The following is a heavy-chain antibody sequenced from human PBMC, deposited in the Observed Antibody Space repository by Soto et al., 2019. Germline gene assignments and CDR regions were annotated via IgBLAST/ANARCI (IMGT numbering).Heavy chain of an antibody. D-gene: IGHD3-3*01. Sequence: SETLSLTCTVSGGSISSGGYYWSWIRQHPGKGLEWIGYIYYSGSTYYNPSLKSRVTISVDTSKNQFSLKLSSVTAADTAVYYCASGARVVTIVGVVSIRSLEIWSQETMITVSS. CDR2: IYYSGST. J-gene: IGHJ3*02. CDR3: ASGARVVTIVGVVSIRSLEI. V-gene: IGHV4-31*03. CDR1: GGSISSGGYY.